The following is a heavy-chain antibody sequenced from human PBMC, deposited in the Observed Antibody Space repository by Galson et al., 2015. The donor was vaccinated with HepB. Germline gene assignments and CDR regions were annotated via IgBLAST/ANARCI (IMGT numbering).Heavy chain of an antibody. CDR1: GFTFSSYA. D-gene: IGHD6-13*01. CDR3: ARLAAADSRGDY. J-gene: IGHJ4*02. Sequence: SLRLSCAASGFTFSSYAMHWVRQAPGKGLEWVAVISYDGSNKYYADSVKGRFTISRDNSKNTLYLQMNSLRAEDTAVYYCARLAAADSRGDYWGQGTLVTVSS. CDR2: ISYDGSNK. V-gene: IGHV3-30*04.